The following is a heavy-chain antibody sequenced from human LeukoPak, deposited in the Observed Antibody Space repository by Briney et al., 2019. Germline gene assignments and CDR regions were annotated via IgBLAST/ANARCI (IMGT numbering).Heavy chain of an antibody. D-gene: IGHD3-10*01. V-gene: IGHV4-34*01. CDR2: INHRGST. CDR1: GGSFRGSY. Sequence: SETLSFTLAVHGGSFRGSYWSWFRQPPGKGLEWFGEINHRGSTNYQPSLKSRVNISVGTAYIQCSLKLSSVTATYTAVYYCARGRGWFDVWGQGTLVTVSS. CDR3: ARGRGWFDV. J-gene: IGHJ5*02.